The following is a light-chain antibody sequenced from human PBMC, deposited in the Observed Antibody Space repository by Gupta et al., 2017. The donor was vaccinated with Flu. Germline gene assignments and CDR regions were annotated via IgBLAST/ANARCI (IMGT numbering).Light chain of an antibody. Sequence: QPAPTLSRLGSGPRVQSVTIACTGTSGDIGKYLYVSWFQQSPDKAPHLIMYEVPERPAGVPGRFSGTTAGNTASLTISGLQDEDEDDYYCYAYLGNYVWVFGGGTKLTVL. CDR3: YAYLGNYVWV. CDR1: SGDIGKYLY. V-gene: IGLV2-11*01. J-gene: IGLJ3*02. CDR2: EVP.